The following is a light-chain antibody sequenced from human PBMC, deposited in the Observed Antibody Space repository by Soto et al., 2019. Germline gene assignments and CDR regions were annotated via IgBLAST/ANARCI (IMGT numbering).Light chain of an antibody. CDR2: EVN. CDR1: SRDVGGYNY. Sequence: QSALTQPPSASGSPGHSVTLSCTGTSRDVGGYNYVSWYQQHPGKAPKLIISEVNKRPSGVPDRFSGSKSGNTASLTVSGLQAEDEADYYCSSYTSTNTVIFGGGTKLTVL. CDR3: SSYTSTNTVI. J-gene: IGLJ2*01. V-gene: IGLV2-8*01.